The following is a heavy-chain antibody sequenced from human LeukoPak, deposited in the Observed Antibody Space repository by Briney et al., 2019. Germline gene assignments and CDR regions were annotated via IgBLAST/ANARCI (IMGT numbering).Heavy chain of an antibody. CDR3: AKGRGLSYDYGVDY. J-gene: IGHJ4*02. Sequence: GGSLRLSCAASGFTFSDYYMSWIRQAPGKGLEWVSYISSSGSTIYYADSVKGRFTISRDNAKNSLYLQMNSLRAEDMALYYCAKGRGLSYDYGVDYWGQGTLVTVSS. CDR2: ISSSGSTI. V-gene: IGHV3-11*01. CDR1: GFTFSDYY. D-gene: IGHD4-17*01.